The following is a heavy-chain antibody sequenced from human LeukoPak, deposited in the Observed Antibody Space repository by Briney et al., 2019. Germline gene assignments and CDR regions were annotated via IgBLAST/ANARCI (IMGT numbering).Heavy chain of an antibody. CDR3: ARDGGVAAIRGAFDI. V-gene: IGHV1-69*01. CDR2: IIPIFGTA. Sequence: ASVKVSCKASGGTFSSYAISWVRQAPGQGLEWMGGIIPIFGTANYAQKFQGRVTITADESTSTAYMELSSLRSEDTAVYYCARDGGVAAIRGAFDIWGQGTMVTFSS. CDR1: GGTFSSYA. D-gene: IGHD2-15*01. J-gene: IGHJ3*02.